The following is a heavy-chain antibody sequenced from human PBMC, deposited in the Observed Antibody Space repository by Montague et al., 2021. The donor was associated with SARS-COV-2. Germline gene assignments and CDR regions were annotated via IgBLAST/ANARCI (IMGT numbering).Heavy chain of an antibody. CDR1: GYSFTSYW. CDR3: ARLSYYGSGSYPFDY. J-gene: IGHJ4*02. Sequence: QSGAEVKKPGESLKISCKGSGYSFTSYWVGWVRQMPGKGLEWMGIIYPDVSDTRYSPSFQGQVTISADKPISTAYLQWSSLKASDTAMYYCARLSYYGSGSYPFDYWGQGTLVTVSS. D-gene: IGHD3-10*01. CDR2: IYPDVSDT. V-gene: IGHV5-51*01.